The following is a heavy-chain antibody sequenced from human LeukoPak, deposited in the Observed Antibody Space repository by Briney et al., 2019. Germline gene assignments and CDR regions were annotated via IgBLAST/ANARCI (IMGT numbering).Heavy chain of an antibody. V-gene: IGHV1-24*01. D-gene: IGHD1-26*01. CDR2: FDPEDAET. J-gene: IGHJ4*02. Sequence: GASVKVSCKVSGYTLSEFSIHWVRQAPGKGLEWMGGFDPEDAETVYAQNFQGRITMTEDTSTGTAYMELRSLRSEDTAIYYCATERPRDHFSGSFFDHWGQGTLLIVSS. CDR3: ATERPRDHFSGSFFDH. CDR1: GYTLSEFS.